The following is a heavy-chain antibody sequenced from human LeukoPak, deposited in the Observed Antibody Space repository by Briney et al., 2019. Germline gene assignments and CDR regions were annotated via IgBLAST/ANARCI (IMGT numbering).Heavy chain of an antibody. CDR2: ISSSSSYI. V-gene: IGHV3-21*01. J-gene: IGHJ4*02. CDR3: VSGTVTIFGVVIIQRFDY. CDR1: GFTFSSYS. D-gene: IGHD3-3*01. Sequence: GGSLRLSCAASGFTFSSYSMNWVRQAPGKGLEWVPSISSSSSYIYYADSVKGRFTISRDNAKNSLYLQMNSLRAEDTAVYYCVSGTVTIFGVVIIQRFDYWGQGTLVTVSS.